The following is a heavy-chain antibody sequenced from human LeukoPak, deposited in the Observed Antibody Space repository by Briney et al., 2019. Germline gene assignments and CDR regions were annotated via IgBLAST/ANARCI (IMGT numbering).Heavy chain of an antibody. CDR3: ASSQGFGSSGYFDY. J-gene: IGHJ4*02. D-gene: IGHD3-22*01. CDR2: IYYSGST. V-gene: IGHV4-39*07. CDR1: GGSISSSSYY. Sequence: SETLSLTCTVSGGSISSSSYYWGWIRQPPGKGLEWIGSIYYSGSTNYNPSLKSRVTISVDTSKNQFSLKLSSVTAADTAVYYCASSQGFGSSGYFDYWGQGTLVTVSS.